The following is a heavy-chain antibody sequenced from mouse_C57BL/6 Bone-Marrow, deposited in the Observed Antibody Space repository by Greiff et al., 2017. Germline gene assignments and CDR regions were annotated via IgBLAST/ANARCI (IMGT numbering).Heavy chain of an antibody. CDR1: GFTFSSYG. D-gene: IGHD2-3*01. J-gene: IGHJ3*01. Sequence: EVMLVESGGDLVKPGGSLKLSCAASGFTFSSYGLSWVRQTPNKRLEWVATISSGGSYTYYPASVKGRFTISRDNAKNTLYLQMSSLKSEDTAMYYCARDGYYAWFAYWGQGTLVTVSA. V-gene: IGHV5-6*01. CDR3: ARDGYYAWFAY. CDR2: ISSGGSYT.